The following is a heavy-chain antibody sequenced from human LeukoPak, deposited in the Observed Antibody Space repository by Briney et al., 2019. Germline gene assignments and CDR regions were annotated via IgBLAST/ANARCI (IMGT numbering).Heavy chain of an antibody. V-gene: IGHV5-51*01. D-gene: IGHD3-16*01. CDR2: IYPGDSDT. CDR3: ARLGESEDYYMDV. CDR1: GYSFTSYW. J-gene: IGHJ6*03. Sequence: PGESLKISCKGSGYSFTSYWIGWVRQMPGKGLEWMGIIYPGDSDTRYSPSFQGQVTISADKSISTAYLQWSSLKASDTAMYYSARLGESEDYYMDVWGKGTTVTVSS.